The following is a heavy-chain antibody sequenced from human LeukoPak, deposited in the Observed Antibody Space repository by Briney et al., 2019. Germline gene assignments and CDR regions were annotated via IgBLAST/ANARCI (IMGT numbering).Heavy chain of an antibody. D-gene: IGHD3-10*01. CDR1: GGSISSGGYY. J-gene: IGHJ6*02. CDR2: IYYSGST. CDR3: ARDHRIGSEYYYYYYGMDV. V-gene: IGHV4-31*03. Sequence: SVTLSLTCTVSGGSISSGGYYWSWIRQHPGKGLEWIGYIYYSGSTYYNPSLKSRVTISVDTSKNQFSLKLSSVTAADTAVYYCARDHRIGSEYYYYYYGMDVWGQGTTVTVSS.